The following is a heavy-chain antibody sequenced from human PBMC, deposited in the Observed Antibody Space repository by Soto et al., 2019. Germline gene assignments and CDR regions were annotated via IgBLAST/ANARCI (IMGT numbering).Heavy chain of an antibody. CDR3: ARAYHDFWSGSGSDILTGWPN. D-gene: IGHD3-3*01. CDR1: GYTFSNYV. V-gene: IGHV1-3*01. CDR2: INAGNGDT. J-gene: IGHJ4*02. Sequence: ASVKVSRKASGYTFSNYVMHWVRQAPGQRLEWMGWINAGNGDTKYSQKFQGRVTITRDTSASTAYMELTSLRSEDAAVYYCARAYHDFWSGSGSDILTGWPNWGQGTLVTVSS.